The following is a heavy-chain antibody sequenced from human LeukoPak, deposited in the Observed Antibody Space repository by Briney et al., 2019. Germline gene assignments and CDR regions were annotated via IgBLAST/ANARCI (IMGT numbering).Heavy chain of an antibody. D-gene: IGHD3-22*01. CDR2: MNPNSGNT. J-gene: IGHJ4*02. V-gene: IGHV1-8*01. CDR3: AITPTYYYDSSGYSFGY. Sequence: ASVKVSCKASGYTFTSYDINWVRQATGQELEWMGWMNPNSGNTGYAQKFQGRVTMTRNTSISTAYMELSSLRSEDTAVYYRAITPTYYYDSSGYSFGYWGQGTLVTVSS. CDR1: GYTFTSYD.